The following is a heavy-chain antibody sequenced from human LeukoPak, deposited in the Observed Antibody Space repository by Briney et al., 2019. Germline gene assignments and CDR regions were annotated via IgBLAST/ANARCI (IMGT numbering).Heavy chain of an antibody. Sequence: SETLSLTCAVSGGSISSGGYSWSWIRQPPGKGLEWIGYIYHSGSTYYNPSLKSRVTISVDRSKNQFSLKLSSVTAADTAVYYCARDQKFCGGDCYSTEYYFDYWGQGTLVTVSS. CDR1: GGSISSGGYS. CDR2: IYHSGST. V-gene: IGHV4-30-2*01. D-gene: IGHD2-21*01. J-gene: IGHJ4*02. CDR3: ARDQKFCGGDCYSTEYYFDY.